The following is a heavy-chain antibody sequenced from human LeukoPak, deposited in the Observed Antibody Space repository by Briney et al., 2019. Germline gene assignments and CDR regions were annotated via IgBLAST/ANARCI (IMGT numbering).Heavy chain of an antibody. J-gene: IGHJ4*02. Sequence: AGSLRLSCAASGFTFSSYGMYWVRQAPGKGLEWAAVIWYDGSNKYYVDSVKGRFTISRDNSKNTLYLQMNSLRAEDTAVYYCARGWETTAYYFDYWGQGTLGTVSS. CDR3: ARGWETTAYYFDY. CDR2: IWYDGSNK. V-gene: IGHV3-33*01. D-gene: IGHD1-26*01. CDR1: GFTFSSYG.